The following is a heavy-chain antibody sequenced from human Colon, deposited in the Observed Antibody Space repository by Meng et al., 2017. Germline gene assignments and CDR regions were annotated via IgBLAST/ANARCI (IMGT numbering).Heavy chain of an antibody. Sequence: VQLEESGPGLVKPSETLALACSVYGASVSVNSYWSWVRQPPGRGLEWIGQIDHRGSAYYRPSLNSRVTMSLDKSRNQFSLRLTSVTAADTAVYYCARHGGYYQDFWGQGTLVTVSS. CDR2: IDHRGSA. CDR3: ARHGGYYQDF. V-gene: IGHV4-4*02. CDR1: GASVSVNSY. D-gene: IGHD4-23*01. J-gene: IGHJ4*02.